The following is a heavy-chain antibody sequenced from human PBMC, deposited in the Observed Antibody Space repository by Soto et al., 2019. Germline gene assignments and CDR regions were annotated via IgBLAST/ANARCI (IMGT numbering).Heavy chain of an antibody. CDR2: ISGSGGST. Sequence: GGSLRLSCAASGFTFSSYAMSWVRQAPGKGLEWVSAISGSGGSTYYADSVKGRFTISRDNSKNTLYLQMNSLRAEDTAVYYCAKESRRIAVAGTLVGYWGQGTLVTVSS. CDR3: AKESRRIAVAGTLVGY. V-gene: IGHV3-23*01. J-gene: IGHJ4*02. CDR1: GFTFSSYA. D-gene: IGHD6-19*01.